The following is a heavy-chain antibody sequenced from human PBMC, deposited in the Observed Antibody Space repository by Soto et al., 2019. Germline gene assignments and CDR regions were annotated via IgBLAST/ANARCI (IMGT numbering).Heavy chain of an antibody. D-gene: IGHD3-16*02. CDR1: GFTFSSYA. V-gene: IGHV3-23*01. Sequence: GGSLRLSCAASGFTFSSYAMSWVRQAPGKGLEWVSAISGSGGSTYYADSVKGRFTISRDNSKNTLYLQMNSLRAEDTAVYYCAKGSMITFGGVIVPDYWGQGTLVTVS. CDR2: ISGSGGST. CDR3: AKGSMITFGGVIVPDY. J-gene: IGHJ4*02.